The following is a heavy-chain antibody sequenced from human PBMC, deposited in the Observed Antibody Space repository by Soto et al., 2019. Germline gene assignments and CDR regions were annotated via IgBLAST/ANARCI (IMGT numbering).Heavy chain of an antibody. CDR2: ISYDGSNK. Sequence: GGSLRLSCAASRFTFSKYAMHRVRQAPGKGLEWVAVISYDGSNKYYADSVKGRFTISRDNSKNTLYLQMNSLRAEDTAVYYCAKESEQQLVRYYFDYWGQGTLVTVSS. D-gene: IGHD6-13*01. J-gene: IGHJ4*02. CDR3: AKESEQQLVRYYFDY. V-gene: IGHV3-30*04. CDR1: RFTFSKYA.